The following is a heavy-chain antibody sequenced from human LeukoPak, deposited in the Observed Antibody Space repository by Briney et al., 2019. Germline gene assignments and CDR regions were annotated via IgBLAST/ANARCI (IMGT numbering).Heavy chain of an antibody. CDR3: AKVSGSYPHYFEY. V-gene: IGHV3-43*02. Sequence: GGSLRLSCAASGFTFDDYAMHWVRQAPGKGLEWVSLISGDGGSTYYADSVKGRFTISRDNSKNSLYLQMNSLRTEETALYYCAKVSGSYPHYFEYWGTGTMGTVSS. CDR2: ISGDGGST. J-gene: IGHJ4*01. CDR1: GFTFDDYA. D-gene: IGHD1-26*01.